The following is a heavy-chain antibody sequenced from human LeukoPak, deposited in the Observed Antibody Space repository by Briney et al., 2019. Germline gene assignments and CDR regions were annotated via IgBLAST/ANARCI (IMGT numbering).Heavy chain of an antibody. J-gene: IGHJ4*02. D-gene: IGHD3-3*01. CDR2: INSYGSSA. V-gene: IGHV3-74*01. Sequence: GGSLRLSCAASGFTFTSYWMHWVRQAPGKGLVWVSRINSYGSSANYADSVKGRFTISRDNAKNTLYLQMNSLRAEDTAVYYCARGVESLGSYWGQGTLVTVSS. CDR1: GFTFTSYW. CDR3: ARGVESLGSY.